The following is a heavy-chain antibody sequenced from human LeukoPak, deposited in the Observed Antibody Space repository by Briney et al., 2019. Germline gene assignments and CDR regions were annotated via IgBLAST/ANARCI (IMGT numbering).Heavy chain of an antibody. Sequence: ASVKVSCKASRYTFTSYDINWVRQATGQGLEWMGWMNPNSGNTGYAQKFQGRVTITRNTSISTAYMELSSLRSEDTAVYYCARAGGPAVTTYYFDYWGQGTLVTVSS. CDR3: ARAGGPAVTTYYFDY. CDR2: MNPNSGNT. D-gene: IGHD4-17*01. V-gene: IGHV1-8*03. CDR1: RYTFTSYD. J-gene: IGHJ4*02.